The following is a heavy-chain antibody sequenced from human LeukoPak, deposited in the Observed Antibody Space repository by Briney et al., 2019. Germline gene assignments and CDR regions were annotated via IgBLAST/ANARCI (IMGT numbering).Heavy chain of an antibody. J-gene: IGHJ4*02. CDR3: AREVGGSSSWPSGGYFDY. V-gene: IGHV1-69*05. CDR2: IIPIFGAA. CDR1: GGTFSSYA. Sequence: SVKVSCKASGGTFSSYAISWVRQAPGQGLEWMGGIIPIFGAANYAQKFQGRVTITTDESTSTAYMELSSLRSEDTAVYYCAREVGGSSSWPSGGYFDYWGQGTLVTVSS. D-gene: IGHD6-13*01.